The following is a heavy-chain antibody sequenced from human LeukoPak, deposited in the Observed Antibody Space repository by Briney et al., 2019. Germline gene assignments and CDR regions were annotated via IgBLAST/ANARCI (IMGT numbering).Heavy chain of an antibody. Sequence: SETLSLTCTVSGDSISSASYYWGWIRQPTGKGLEWIGSIYYAGSTYYNPSLKSRVTISVDASKTQFSLKLSSVTAADTAVYYCARQLSRSSWYYFDHWGQGTLVTVSS. CDR2: IYYAGST. CDR1: GDSISSASYY. D-gene: IGHD6-13*01. V-gene: IGHV4-39*01. CDR3: ARQLSRSSWYYFDH. J-gene: IGHJ4*02.